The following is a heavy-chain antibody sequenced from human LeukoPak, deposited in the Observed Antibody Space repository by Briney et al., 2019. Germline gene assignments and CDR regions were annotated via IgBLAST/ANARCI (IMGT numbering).Heavy chain of an antibody. CDR2: IYYSGST. CDR3: ARHNSPYDSSGSLDY. Sequence: SETLSLTCTVSGGSISSSSYYWGWIRQPPGKGLEWIGSIYYSGSTYYNPSLKSRVTISVDTSKNQFSLKLSSVTAADTAVYYCARHNSPYDSSGSLDYWGQGTLVTVSS. J-gene: IGHJ4*02. V-gene: IGHV4-39*01. D-gene: IGHD3-22*01. CDR1: GGSISSSSYY.